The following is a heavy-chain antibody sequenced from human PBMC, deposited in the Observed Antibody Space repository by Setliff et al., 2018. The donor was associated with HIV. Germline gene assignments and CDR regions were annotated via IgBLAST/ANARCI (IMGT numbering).Heavy chain of an antibody. D-gene: IGHD1-1*01. J-gene: IGHJ3*02. Sequence: SETLSLTCTVSGDSINSGTYYWSWIRQPAGKGLEWIGRLHLSGDTNYNPSLKSRVSISVDTSKNQFSLKLSSVTAADTAVYYCARGPGGTVPKPLDAFDIWGQGTMVTVSS. CDR3: ARGPGGTVPKPLDAFDI. CDR2: LHLSGDT. V-gene: IGHV4-61*10. CDR1: GDSINSGTYY.